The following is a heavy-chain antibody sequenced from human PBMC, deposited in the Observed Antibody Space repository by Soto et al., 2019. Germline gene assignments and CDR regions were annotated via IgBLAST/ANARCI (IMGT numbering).Heavy chain of an antibody. CDR1: GGTFSTYA. D-gene: IGHD2-15*01. V-gene: IGHV1-69*01. CDR2: VIAIFGTP. CDR3: ARSQGGSSSLDIYYYYYYGMDV. J-gene: IGHJ6*02. Sequence: QVQLVQSGAEVKKPGSSVKVSCKAPGGTFSTYAISWVRQAPGQGLEWMGGVIAIFGTPKYEQKFQGRVTITADESTSTGYMELRSLRSEDTAVYSCARSQGGSSSLDIYYYYYYGMDVWGQGTTVTVSS.